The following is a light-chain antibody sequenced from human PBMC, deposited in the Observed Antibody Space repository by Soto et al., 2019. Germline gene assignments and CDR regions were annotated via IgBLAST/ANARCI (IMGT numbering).Light chain of an antibody. Sequence: EIVLTQSPGTLSLSPGYRSTLSCRASQRVSTFLAWYQQRPGQAPRLLISEASNRATGIPARFSGSGSGTEFTLTIRSLQSEDFAVYYCQQYNNWPQLTFGGGTTGDIK. CDR2: EAS. J-gene: IGKJ4*01. V-gene: IGKV3D-15*01. CDR3: QQYNNWPQLT. CDR1: QRVSTF.